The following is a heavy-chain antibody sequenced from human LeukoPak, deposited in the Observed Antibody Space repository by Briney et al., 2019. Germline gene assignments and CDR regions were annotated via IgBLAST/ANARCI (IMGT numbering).Heavy chain of an antibody. Sequence: GGSLRLSCVASGFTFNYYSMNWARQAPGKGLEWISYIRSRGGTVSYADSVEGRFTISTDTAKTSLFLQMNGLSADDTAVYYCVRDQAYAFDIWGQGTMVTVSS. V-gene: IGHV3-48*01. J-gene: IGHJ3*02. CDR2: IRSRGGTV. CDR3: VRDQAYAFDI. CDR1: GFTFNYYS.